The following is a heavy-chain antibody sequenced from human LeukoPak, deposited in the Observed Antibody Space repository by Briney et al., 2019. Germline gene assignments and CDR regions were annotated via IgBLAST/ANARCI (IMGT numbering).Heavy chain of an antibody. J-gene: IGHJ4*02. D-gene: IGHD2-2*01. CDR2: IIPMFGTA. Sequence: SVKVSCKASGYTFTSYGISWVRQAPGQGLEWMGGIIPMFGTANYAQKFQGRVTISADKSTSTAYMELSSLRSEDTAVYYCASGRTDIVVVPATLRNYFFDYWGQGTLVTVSS. CDR1: GYTFTSYG. CDR3: ASGRTDIVVVPATLRNYFFDY. V-gene: IGHV1-69*06.